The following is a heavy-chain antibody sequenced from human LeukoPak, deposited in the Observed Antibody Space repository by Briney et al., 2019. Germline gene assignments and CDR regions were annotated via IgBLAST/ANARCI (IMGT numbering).Heavy chain of an antibody. J-gene: IGHJ4*02. CDR3: ARLQSEDYDSLVYFDY. Sequence: SETLSLTCTVSGGSISSYYWSWIRQPPGKGLEWIGYIYYSGSTNYNPSLKSRVTISVDTSKNQFSLKLSSVTAADTAVYYCARLQSEDYDSLVYFDYGGQGTLVTVS. D-gene: IGHD3-22*01. CDR2: IYYSGST. CDR1: GGSISSYY. V-gene: IGHV4-59*01.